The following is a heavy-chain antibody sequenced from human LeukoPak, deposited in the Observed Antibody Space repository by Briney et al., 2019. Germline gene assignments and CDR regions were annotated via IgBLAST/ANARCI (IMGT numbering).Heavy chain of an antibody. CDR1: GGTFSSYA. CDR3: ARGLLLWFGELLGWFDP. D-gene: IGHD3-10*01. Sequence: SVKVSCKASGGTFSSYAISWVRQAPGQGLEWMGGIIPIFGTANYAQKFQGRVTITADKSTSTAYMELSSLRSEDTAVYYCARGLLLWFGELLGWFDPWGQGTLVTVSS. CDR2: IIPIFGTA. J-gene: IGHJ5*02. V-gene: IGHV1-69*06.